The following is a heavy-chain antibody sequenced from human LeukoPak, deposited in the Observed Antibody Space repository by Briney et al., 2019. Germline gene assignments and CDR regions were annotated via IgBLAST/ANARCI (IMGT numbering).Heavy chain of an antibody. V-gene: IGHV3-11*04. D-gene: IGHD3-22*01. CDR2: ISSSGTTI. CDR3: ARYYDSSGYYYYFDH. Sequence: NPGGSLRLSCAASGFTFSEYYMSWIRQAPGKGLEWVSYISSSGTTIYYADSVKGRFTISRDNAKNSLYLQMNSLRAEDTAVYYCARYYDSSGYYYYFDHWGQGTLVTVSS. J-gene: IGHJ4*02. CDR1: GFTFSEYY.